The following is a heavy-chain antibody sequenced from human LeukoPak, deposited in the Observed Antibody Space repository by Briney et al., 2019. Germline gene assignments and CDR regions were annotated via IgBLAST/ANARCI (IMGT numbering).Heavy chain of an antibody. CDR3: ARYSGSFYSHIDY. CDR2: ISAYNGNT. CDR1: GYTFTTYG. J-gene: IGHJ4*02. V-gene: IGHV1-18*01. Sequence: ASVKVSCKASGYTFTTYGITWVRQAPGQGLEWVGWISAYNGNTNYAQKLQGRVTMTTDTSASTAYMELRSLRSDDTAVYYCARYSGSFYSHIDYWGQGTLVTVSS. D-gene: IGHD3-10*01.